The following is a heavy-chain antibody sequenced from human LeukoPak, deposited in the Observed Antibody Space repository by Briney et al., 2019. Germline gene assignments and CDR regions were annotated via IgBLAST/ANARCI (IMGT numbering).Heavy chain of an antibody. CDR2: ISAFNGNT. J-gene: IGHJ4*02. Sequence: ASVKVSCKASGYTFTSYGISWVRQAPGQGLEWMGWISAFNGNTNYAEKAQGRITMTTDTSTSTAYMELTSLRSDDTAVYYCARDRAKWELLPFEYWGQGTLVTVSS. CDR1: GYTFTSYG. V-gene: IGHV1-18*01. CDR3: ARDRAKWELLPFEY. D-gene: IGHD1-26*01.